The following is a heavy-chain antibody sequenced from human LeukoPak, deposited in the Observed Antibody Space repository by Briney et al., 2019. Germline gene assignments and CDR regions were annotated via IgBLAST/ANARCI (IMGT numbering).Heavy chain of an antibody. CDR3: AVPHAVGSFAY. V-gene: IGHV5-51*01. D-gene: IGHD2-15*01. Sequence: GESLKISCKGSGYSFTTYWIAWVRQMPGKGLEWMGIIYPGDSDTRYSPSFQGQVIISADKSISTTYLQWSSLKASDTAMYYCAVPHAVGSFAYWGQEPWSPSPQ. CDR2: IYPGDSDT. J-gene: IGHJ4*01. CDR1: GYSFTTYW.